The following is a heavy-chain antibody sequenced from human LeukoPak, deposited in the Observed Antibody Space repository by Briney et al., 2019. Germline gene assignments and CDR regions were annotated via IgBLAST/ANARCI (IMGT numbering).Heavy chain of an antibody. Sequence: GASVKVSCKASGGTFSSYAISWVRQAPGQGLDWMGWINPNSGDTHYAQKFQGRVTMTRDTSISTAYMELSRLRSDDTAVYYCARDRGYNTVAGYWGQGTLVTVSS. CDR3: ARDRGYNTVAGY. V-gene: IGHV1-2*02. J-gene: IGHJ4*02. D-gene: IGHD1-14*01. CDR1: GGTFSSYA. CDR2: INPNSGDT.